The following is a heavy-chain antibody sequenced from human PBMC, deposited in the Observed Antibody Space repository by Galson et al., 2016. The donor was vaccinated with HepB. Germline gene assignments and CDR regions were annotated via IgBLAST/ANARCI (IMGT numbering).Heavy chain of an antibody. CDR2: ISGSVGST. Sequence: SLRLSCAASGFTFSSYAMSWVRQAPGKGLNWVSSISGSVGSTYYADSVKGRFTISRDNSKNTLYQQINSLRAEDTAIYYCAKDLYDYYDTSGYGLGGNAFDIWGQGTMVTVSS. D-gene: IGHD3-22*01. CDR3: AKDLYDYYDTSGYGLGGNAFDI. J-gene: IGHJ3*02. V-gene: IGHV3-23*01. CDR1: GFTFSSYA.